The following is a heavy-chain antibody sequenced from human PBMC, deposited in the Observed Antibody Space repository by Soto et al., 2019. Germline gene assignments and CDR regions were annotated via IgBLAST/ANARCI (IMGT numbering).Heavy chain of an antibody. J-gene: IGHJ4*02. Sequence: EVQLVESGGGLVQPGGSLRVSCAASGFTFSDHYMDWFRQATEKGLECVGRIKNRGNNYIKEYAASLTGRHTISRDDSKNSVYLQMNSLKTEATAVYYCDRDSRNGDYIDSWGQGTLGTVSS. CDR2: IKNRGNNYIK. V-gene: IGHV3-72*01. CDR1: GFTFSDHY. D-gene: IGHD2-8*01. CDR3: DRDSRNGDYIDS.